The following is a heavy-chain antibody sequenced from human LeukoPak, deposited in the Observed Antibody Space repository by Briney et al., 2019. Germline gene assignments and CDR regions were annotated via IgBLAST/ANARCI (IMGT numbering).Heavy chain of an antibody. CDR2: IYTSGST. CDR3: SRSIASYYYDSSGYYPKNYYYGMDV. V-gene: IGHV4-61*02. CDR1: GGSISSGSYY. D-gene: IGHD3-22*01. J-gene: IGHJ6*02. Sequence: SQTLSLTCTVSGGSISSGSYYWSWIRQPAGKGLEWIGRIYTSGSTNYNPSLKSRVTISVDTSNNQFSLKLSSVTAADTAVYYCSRSIASYYYDSSGYYPKNYYYGMDVWGQGTTVTVSS.